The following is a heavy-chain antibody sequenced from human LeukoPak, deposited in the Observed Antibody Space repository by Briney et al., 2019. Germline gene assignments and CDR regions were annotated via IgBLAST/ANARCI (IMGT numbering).Heavy chain of an antibody. V-gene: IGHV1-24*01. J-gene: IGHJ5*02. CDR1: GYTLTELS. Sequence: GASVKVSCKVSGYTLTELSMHWVRQAPGKGLEWMGGFDPEDGETIYAQKFQGRVTMTEDTSTDTAYLELSSLRSEDTAVYYCASLHYGFWSGYKNWFDPWGQGTLVTVSS. D-gene: IGHD3-3*01. CDR2: FDPEDGET. CDR3: ASLHYGFWSGYKNWFDP.